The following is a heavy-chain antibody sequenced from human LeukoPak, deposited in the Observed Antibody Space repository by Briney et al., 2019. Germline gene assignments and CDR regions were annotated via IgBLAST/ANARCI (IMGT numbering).Heavy chain of an antibody. CDR2: ISGGGRST. Sequence: GGSLRFSCAASGFTFSTCAMSWVRQAPGKGLEWVSTISGGGRSTDYADSVKGLFTISRDNSKNTLYLQMNSLRAEDTAVYYCARERYFDYWDQGTLVTVSS. V-gene: IGHV3-23*01. CDR3: ARERYFDY. J-gene: IGHJ4*01. CDR1: GFTFSTCA.